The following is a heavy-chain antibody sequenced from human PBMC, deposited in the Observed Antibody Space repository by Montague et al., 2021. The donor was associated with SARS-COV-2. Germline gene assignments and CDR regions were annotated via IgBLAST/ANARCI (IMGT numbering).Heavy chain of an antibody. D-gene: IGHD2-21*01. CDR3: ARDMRMVANVVVVVDAVVDGCDN. J-gene: IGHJ3*02. Sequence: SETLSLTCTVSGDSVRTYSYYWGWIRQPPGKGLEWIGSIYYGGSTTSNPSLKSRVTISVDTSRNQFSLELSSGTAADPAVCYCARDMRMVANVVVVVDAVVDGCDNWGQGTMVTVSS. CDR1: GDSVRTYSYY. CDR2: IYYGGST. V-gene: IGHV4-39*07.